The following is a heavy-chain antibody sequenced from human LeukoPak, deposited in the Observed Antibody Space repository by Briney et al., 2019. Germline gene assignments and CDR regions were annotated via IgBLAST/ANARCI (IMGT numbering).Heavy chain of an antibody. CDR2: IKRDGSEQ. V-gene: IGHV3-7*01. CDR1: GFTFSNYW. J-gene: IGHJ4*02. CDR3: ASDSNDNYYFY. D-gene: IGHD2-8*01. Sequence: GGSLRLSCAASGFTFSNYWMIWVRRAPGKGLEWVANIKRDGSEQYYADSVKGRFTISRDNTENSLYLQMTNLRAGDTVVYYCASDSNDNYYFYWGQGTLVTVSS.